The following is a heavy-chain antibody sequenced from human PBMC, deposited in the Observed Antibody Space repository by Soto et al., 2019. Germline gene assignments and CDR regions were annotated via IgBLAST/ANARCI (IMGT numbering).Heavy chain of an antibody. D-gene: IGHD3-3*01. J-gene: IGHJ3*02. CDR1: GYTFASYG. Sequence: ASVKVSCKASGYTFASYGISWVRQATGQGLEWMGWISAYNGNTNYAQKLQGRVTMTTDTSTSTAYMELRSLRSDDTAVYYCARVQGFWSGMSAFDIWGQGTMVTVS. CDR2: ISAYNGNT. CDR3: ARVQGFWSGMSAFDI. V-gene: IGHV1-18*01.